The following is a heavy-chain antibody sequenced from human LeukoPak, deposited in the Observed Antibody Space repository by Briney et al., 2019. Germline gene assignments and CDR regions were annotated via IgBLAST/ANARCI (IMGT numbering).Heavy chain of an antibody. CDR3: ARGFPGYSSGRSPYYFDY. V-gene: IGHV3-30-3*01. CDR2: ISYDGSNT. D-gene: IGHD6-19*01. CDR1: GFTFSSYA. J-gene: IGHJ4*02. Sequence: GGSLRLSCAASGFTFSSYAMHWVRQAPGKGLEWVAVISYDGSNTYYADSVKGRFTISRDNSKNTLYLQMNSLRAEDTAVYYCARGFPGYSSGRSPYYFDYWGQGTLVTVSS.